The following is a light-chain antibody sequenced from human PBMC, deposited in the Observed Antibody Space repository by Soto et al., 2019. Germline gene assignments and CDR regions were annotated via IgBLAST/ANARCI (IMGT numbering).Light chain of an antibody. J-gene: IGKJ3*01. CDR1: QSVSSNY. CDR3: QQRSNWPLT. Sequence: EIVLTQSPGTLSLSPGERATLSCRASQSVSSNYLAWYQHRPGQAPRLLIYGASNRATGIPARFSGSGSGTDFTLTISSLEPEDFAVYYCQQRSNWPLTFGPGTKVDIK. CDR2: GAS. V-gene: IGKV3-11*01.